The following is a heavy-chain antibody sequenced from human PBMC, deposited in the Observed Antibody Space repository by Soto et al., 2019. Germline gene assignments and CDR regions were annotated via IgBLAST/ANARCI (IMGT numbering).Heavy chain of an antibody. Sequence: EVQLVESGGGLVQPGGSLRLSCAASGFTFSSYSMNWVRQAPGKGLEWDSYISSSSSTIYYADSVKGRFTISRDNAKNSLYLHMNSLRAEDTAVYYCARAATGYCSGGSCYRDCWGQGTLVTVSS. CDR2: ISSSSSTI. CDR3: ARAATGYCSGGSCYRDC. V-gene: IGHV3-48*01. D-gene: IGHD2-15*01. J-gene: IGHJ4*02. CDR1: GFTFSSYS.